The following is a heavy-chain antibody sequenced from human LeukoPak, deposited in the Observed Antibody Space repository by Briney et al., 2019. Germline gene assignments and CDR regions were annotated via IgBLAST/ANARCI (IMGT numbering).Heavy chain of an antibody. D-gene: IGHD3-22*01. J-gene: IGHJ4*02. CDR1: GFTFSSYA. V-gene: IGHV3-30*03. CDR3: ATPPTAYTSGSLGY. CDR2: ISYDGSTK. Sequence: GGSLRLSCAASGFTFSSYAMSWVRQAPGKGLEWVAIISYDGSTKYYADSVKGRFPISRDNSKNTLYLQMNSLRVEDTAVYYCATPPTAYTSGSLGYWGQGTLVTVSS.